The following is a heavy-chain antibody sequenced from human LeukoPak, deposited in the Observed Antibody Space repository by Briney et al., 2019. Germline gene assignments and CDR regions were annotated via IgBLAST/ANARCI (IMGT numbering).Heavy chain of an antibody. CDR1: GFILSNAW. J-gene: IGHJ4*02. CDR3: TTADYGDYVSDY. CDR2: IKSKTDGGTT. D-gene: IGHD4-17*01. Sequence: GGSLRLSCAASGFILSNAWMSWVRQAPGKALEGVGRIKSKTDGGTTDYAAPVKGRFTIPRDDSKNTLFLQMNSLKTEDTAVYYCTTADYGDYVSDYWGQGTLVTVSS. V-gene: IGHV3-15*01.